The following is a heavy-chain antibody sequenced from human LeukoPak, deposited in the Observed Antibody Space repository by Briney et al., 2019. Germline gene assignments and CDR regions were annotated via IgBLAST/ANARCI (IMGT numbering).Heavy chain of an antibody. CDR3: ASHVGSGGSGYFDY. V-gene: IGHV4-39*01. Sequence: SETLSLTCTVSGGSISSSSYYWGWIRQPPGTGLEWIGSIYYSGSTYYNPSLKSRVTISVDTSKNQFSLKLSSVTAADTAVYYCASHVGSGGSGYFDYWGQGTLVTVSS. CDR1: GGSISSSSYY. J-gene: IGHJ4*02. D-gene: IGHD2-15*01. CDR2: IYYSGST.